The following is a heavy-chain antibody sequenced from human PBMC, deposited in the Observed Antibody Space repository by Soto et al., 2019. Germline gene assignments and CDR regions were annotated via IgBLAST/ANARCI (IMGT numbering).Heavy chain of an antibody. CDR3: ARERILIAVAGRGDYFDY. Sequence: PWASVKVSCKASGYTFTSYGISWVRQAPGQGLEWMGWISAYNGNTKYSQKFQGRVTITRDTSASTAYMELSSLGSEDTAVYYCARERILIAVAGRGDYFDYWGQGTLVTVSS. CDR2: ISAYNGNT. V-gene: IGHV1-18*04. CDR1: GYTFTSYG. D-gene: IGHD6-19*01. J-gene: IGHJ4*02.